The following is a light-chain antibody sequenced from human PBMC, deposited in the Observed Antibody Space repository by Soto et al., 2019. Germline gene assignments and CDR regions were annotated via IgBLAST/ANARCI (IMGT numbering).Light chain of an antibody. V-gene: IGKV3-15*01. J-gene: IGKJ2*01. Sequence: EIVMTQSPANLSVSPGERATLSCRASQSVSSNLAWYQQKPGQGPRLLIYAASTRATSIPARFSGSGSGTEFTLTINSLQSEDFAVNYCQQYNKWPPYTFGQGTKLEIK. CDR2: AAS. CDR3: QQYNKWPPYT. CDR1: QSVSSN.